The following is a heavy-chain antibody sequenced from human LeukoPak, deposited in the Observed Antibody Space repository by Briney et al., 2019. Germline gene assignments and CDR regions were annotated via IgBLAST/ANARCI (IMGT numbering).Heavy chain of an antibody. CDR3: ARVSNSGWDFDY. J-gene: IGHJ4*02. Sequence: GGSLRLSCAASGFTFSAYNMHWVRQAPGKGLEWVSYISSTFLTIYYADSVKGRFPVSRDNAKNSLYLQMNSLRAEDTAVYYCARVSNSGWDFDYWGQGTLVTVSS. V-gene: IGHV3-48*04. CDR1: GFTFSAYN. D-gene: IGHD6-19*01. CDR2: ISSTFLTI.